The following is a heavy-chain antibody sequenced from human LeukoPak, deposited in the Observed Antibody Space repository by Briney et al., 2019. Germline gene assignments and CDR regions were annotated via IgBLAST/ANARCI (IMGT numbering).Heavy chain of an antibody. CDR3: ASNFGSGSPIDY. V-gene: IGHV3-21*01. J-gene: IGHJ4*02. Sequence: PGGSLRLSCAASGFTFSDYDMNWVRQAPGKGLEWVSGIISSSTCIHYADSVRGRFTISRDNAKNSLYLQMNSLRAEDTAVYYCASNFGSGSPIDYWGQGTLVTVSS. CDR2: IISSSTCI. D-gene: IGHD3-10*01. CDR1: GFTFSDYD.